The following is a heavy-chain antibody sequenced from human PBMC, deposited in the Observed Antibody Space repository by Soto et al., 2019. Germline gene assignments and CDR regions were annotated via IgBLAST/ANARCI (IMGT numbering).Heavy chain of an antibody. CDR2: IWYDGSNK. CDR1: GFTFSSYG. V-gene: IGHV3-33*01. CDR3: ARGRFVLGYCSGGSCYRKYYYGMDV. D-gene: IGHD2-15*01. J-gene: IGHJ6*02. Sequence: GSLRLSCAASGFTFSSYGMHWVRQAPGKGLEWVAVIWYDGSNKYYADSVKGRFTISRDNSKNTLYLQMNSLRAEDTAVYYCARGRFVLGYCSGGSCYRKYYYGMDVWGQGTTVTVSS.